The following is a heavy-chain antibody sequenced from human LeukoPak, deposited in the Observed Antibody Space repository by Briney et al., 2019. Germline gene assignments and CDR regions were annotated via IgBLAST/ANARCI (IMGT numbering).Heavy chain of an antibody. CDR2: INWNGGST. Sequence: GGSLRLSCAASGFTFSDYAMSWVRQAPGKGLEWVSGINWNGGSTGYADSVKGRFTISRDNAKNSLYLQMNSLRAEDTALYYCARGPDFWSGYPYYFDYWGQGTLVTVSS. D-gene: IGHD3-3*01. CDR3: ARGPDFWSGYPYYFDY. J-gene: IGHJ4*02. CDR1: GFTFSDYA. V-gene: IGHV3-20*04.